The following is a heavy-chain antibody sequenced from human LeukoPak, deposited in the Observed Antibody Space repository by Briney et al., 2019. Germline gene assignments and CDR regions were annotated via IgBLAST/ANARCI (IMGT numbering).Heavy chain of an antibody. D-gene: IGHD2-2*01. V-gene: IGHV4-39*01. CDR3: AKGGVPAAMRAYYYFDY. J-gene: IGHJ4*02. Sequence: SETLSLTCTVSGGSISSSYSWGWIRQPPGKGLEWIGNIYYSGSTYYNPSLKSRVTISVDTSKNQFSLKLSSVTAADTAVYYCAKGGVPAAMRAYYYFDYWGQGTLVTVSS. CDR1: GGSISSSYS. CDR2: IYYSGST.